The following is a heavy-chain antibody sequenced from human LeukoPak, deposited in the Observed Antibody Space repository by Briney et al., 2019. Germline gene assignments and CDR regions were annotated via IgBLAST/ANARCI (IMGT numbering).Heavy chain of an antibody. V-gene: IGHV4-34*01. J-gene: IGHJ5*02. CDR1: GGSFSGYY. CDR3: ARSPMKVYCSGGSCPGRWFDP. Sequence: SETLSLTCAVYGGSFSGYYWSWIRQPPGKGLEWIGEINHSGSTNYNPSLKSRVTISVDTSKNQFSLKLSSVTAADTAVYYCARSPMKVYCSGGSCPGRWFDPWGQGTLVTVSS. D-gene: IGHD2-15*01. CDR2: INHSGST.